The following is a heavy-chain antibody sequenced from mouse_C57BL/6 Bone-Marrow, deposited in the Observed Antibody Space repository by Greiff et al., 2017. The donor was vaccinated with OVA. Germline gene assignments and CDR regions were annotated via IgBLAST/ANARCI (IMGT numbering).Heavy chain of an antibody. J-gene: IGHJ4*01. CDR2: IYPSTDGT. CDR3: ARERLPRDAMDY. Sequence: VQLKESGPELVKPGASVKMSCKASGYTFTSYVMHWVKQKPGQGLEWIGYIYPSTDGTKYNEKFKGKATLTAAKSSSTAYMELSSLTSEDSAVYDCARERLPRDAMDYWGQGTSVTVSS. V-gene: IGHV1-14*01. CDR1: GYTFTSYV. D-gene: IGHD3-2*02.